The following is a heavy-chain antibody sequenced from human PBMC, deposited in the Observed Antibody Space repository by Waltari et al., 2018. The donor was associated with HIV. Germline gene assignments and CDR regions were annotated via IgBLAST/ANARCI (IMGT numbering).Heavy chain of an antibody. CDR3: ARDRGWGEPNWYFDL. CDR1: EYIFIGYY. D-gene: IGHD3-16*01. CDR2: INPNSGDT. J-gene: IGHJ2*01. Sequence: QVQLVQSGAEVKKPGASVKVSCKASEYIFIGYYIHWGRQAPGQGPEWVGGINPNSGDTNYARRFQGRVTMTRDTSITTAYMELRRLTSDDTAVYYCARDRGWGEPNWYFDLWGRGTLVTVSS. V-gene: IGHV1-2*02.